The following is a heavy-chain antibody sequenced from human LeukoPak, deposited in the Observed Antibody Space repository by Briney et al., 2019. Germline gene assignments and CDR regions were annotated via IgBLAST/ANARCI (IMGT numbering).Heavy chain of an antibody. D-gene: IGHD3-16*02. CDR1: GGSISSDNW. J-gene: IGHJ4*02. CDR2: IHHSGST. CDR3: ARGRVKNTVWGSYRSGYYFDY. Sequence: PSGTLSLTCTVSGGSISSDNWWNWVRQPPGKGLEWIGEIHHSGSTNYNPSLKSRVTISADKSKNQFSLNLSSLTAADTAVYYCARGRVKNTVWGSYRSGYYFDYWGQGTLVTVSS. V-gene: IGHV4-4*02.